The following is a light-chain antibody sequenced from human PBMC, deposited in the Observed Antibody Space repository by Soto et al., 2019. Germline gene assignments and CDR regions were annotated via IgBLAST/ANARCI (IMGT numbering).Light chain of an antibody. CDR3: QQAHRFPFT. V-gene: IGKV1-12*01. CDR1: QGISSR. CDR2: TAS. Sequence: DIQMTQSPSSVSASVGDRVTITCRASQGISSRLAWYQQKPGKAPKLLIYTASSLQSGVPSRFSASRSGTDLTLTISSLQPEDFETYYDQQAHRFPFTFGPGTKVDIK. J-gene: IGKJ3*01.